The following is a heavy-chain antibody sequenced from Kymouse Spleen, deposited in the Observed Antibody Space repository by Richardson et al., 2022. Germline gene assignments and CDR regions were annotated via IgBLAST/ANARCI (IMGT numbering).Heavy chain of an antibody. V-gene: IGHV3-13*01. CDR2: IGTAGDT. Sequence: EVQLVESGGGLVQPGGSLRLSCAASGFTFSSYDMHWVRQATGKGLEWVSAIGTAGDTYYPGSVKGRFTISRENAKNSLYLQMNSLRAGDTAVYYCARLGVPAAMRYSSSSGRDYYYYGMDVWGQGTTVTVSS. J-gene: IGHJ6*02. D-gene: IGHD2-2*02. CDR3: ARLGVPAAMRYSSSSGRDYYYYGMDV. CDR1: GFTFSSYD.